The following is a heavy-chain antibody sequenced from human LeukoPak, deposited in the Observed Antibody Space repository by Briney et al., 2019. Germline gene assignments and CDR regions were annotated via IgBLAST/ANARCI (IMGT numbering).Heavy chain of an antibody. V-gene: IGHV3-21*01. Sequence: GGSLRLSCAASGFTFSSYSMNWVRQAPGKGLEWVSSISSSSSYIYYADSVKGRFTISRDNAKNSLYLQMNSLRAEDTAVYYCAKDASTGPVWFGELFIGHWGQGTLVTVSS. CDR2: ISSSSSYI. CDR1: GFTFSSYS. J-gene: IGHJ4*02. CDR3: AKDASTGPVWFGELFIGH. D-gene: IGHD3-10*01.